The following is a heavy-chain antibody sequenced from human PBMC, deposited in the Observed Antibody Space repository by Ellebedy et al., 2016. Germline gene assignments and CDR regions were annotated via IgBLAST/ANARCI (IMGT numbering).Heavy chain of an antibody. D-gene: IGHD3-22*01. CDR1: GGTFSSYA. J-gene: IGHJ4*02. CDR2: IIPIFGTA. V-gene: IGHV1-69*13. Sequence: SVKVSXXASGGTFSSYAISWVRQAPGQGLEWMGGIIPIFGTANYAQKFQGRVTITADESTSTAYMELSSLRSEDTAVYYCASYDSCGYYYDYSDYWGQGTLVTVSS. CDR3: ASYDSCGYYYDYSDY.